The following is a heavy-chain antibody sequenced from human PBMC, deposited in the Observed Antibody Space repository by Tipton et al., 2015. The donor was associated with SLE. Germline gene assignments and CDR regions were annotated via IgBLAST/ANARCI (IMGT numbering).Heavy chain of an antibody. CDR3: AKVGGSRRWLQLDY. CDR2: IYSGGST. D-gene: IGHD5-24*01. Sequence: SLRLSCVASGFTFSGSEMNWVRLAPGKGLEWVSVIYSGGSTYYADSVKGRFTISRDNSKNTLYLQMNSLRAEDTAVYYYAKVGGSRRWLQLDYWGQGTLVTVSS. J-gene: IGHJ4*02. V-gene: IGHV3-23*03. CDR1: GFTFSGSE.